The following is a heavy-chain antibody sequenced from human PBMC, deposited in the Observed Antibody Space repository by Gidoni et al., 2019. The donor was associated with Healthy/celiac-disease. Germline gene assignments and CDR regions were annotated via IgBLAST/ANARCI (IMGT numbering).Heavy chain of an antibody. D-gene: IGHD5-18*01. Sequence: QVQLVPSGAVVKKPGSSVKVSCKAFGGTFSSYAISWVRQGSGQGLEWGGRILPILVIGNYAQKLQGRVTITAEKSRSTAYMELSSLRSENTAVYYGAIPPGGYSYGYYWGQGTLVTVSS. CDR3: AIPPGGYSYGYY. J-gene: IGHJ4*02. CDR1: GGTFSSYA. V-gene: IGHV1-69*04. CDR2: ILPILVIG.